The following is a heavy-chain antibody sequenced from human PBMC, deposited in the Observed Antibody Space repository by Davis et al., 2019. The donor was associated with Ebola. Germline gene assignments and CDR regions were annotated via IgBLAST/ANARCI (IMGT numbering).Heavy chain of an antibody. CDR3: ATLSDYRGGWFDP. V-gene: IGHV4-59*08. J-gene: IGHJ5*02. CDR1: GGSISSYY. D-gene: IGHD4-11*01. CDR2: IYYSGST. Sequence: SETLSLTCTVSGGSISSYYWSWIRQPPGKGLEWIGYIYYSGSTNYNPSLKSRLAISVDTSNNRFSLKLTSVTAADTAIYYCATLSDYRGGWFDPWGQGTLVTVSS.